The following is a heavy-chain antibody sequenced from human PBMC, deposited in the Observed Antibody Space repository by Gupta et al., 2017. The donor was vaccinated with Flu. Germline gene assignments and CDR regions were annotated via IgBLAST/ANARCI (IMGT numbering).Heavy chain of an antibody. Sequence: WVRQAPGKGLEWVSYISSSSNTIYYADFVKGRFTISRDNAKSSLYLQMNSLRAEDTAVYYCARRSSGYYFDYWGQGTLVTVSS. J-gene: IGHJ4*02. D-gene: IGHD3-22*01. CDR3: ARRSSGYYFDY. CDR2: ISSSSNTI. V-gene: IGHV3-48*01.